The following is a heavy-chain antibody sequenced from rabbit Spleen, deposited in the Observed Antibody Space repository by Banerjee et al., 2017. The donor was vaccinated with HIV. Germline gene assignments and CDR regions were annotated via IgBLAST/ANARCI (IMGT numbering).Heavy chain of an antibody. D-gene: IGHD7-1*01. J-gene: IGHJ4*01. CDR3: ARDVDVNNSPGSPDGNLDL. CDR2: IYPDDGSA. Sequence: QEQLVESGGGLVQPEGSLTLTCTASEFSFSSRHYMCWVRQAPGKGLEWIGCIYPDDGSADYANWAKGRFTISKTSSTTVTLKMTNLTGADTATYFCARDVDVNNSPGSPDGNLDLWGPGTLVTVS. V-gene: IGHV1S45*01. CDR1: EFSFSSRHY.